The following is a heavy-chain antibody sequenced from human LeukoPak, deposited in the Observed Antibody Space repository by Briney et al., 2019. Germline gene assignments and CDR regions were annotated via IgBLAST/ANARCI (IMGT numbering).Heavy chain of an antibody. D-gene: IGHD5-18*01. CDR3: ARARSSYGYGDAFIS. CDR2: ISYDGSSK. V-gene: IGHV3-30*04. CDR1: GFTFSTYA. J-gene: IGHJ3*02. Sequence: PGRSLRLSCAASGFTFSTYAMHWVRQAPGKGLEWVAVISYDGSSKYYADSVKGRFTISRDNSKNTLYLQMNSLRAEDTAVYYCARARSSYGYGDAFISGAKGQWSPSLQ.